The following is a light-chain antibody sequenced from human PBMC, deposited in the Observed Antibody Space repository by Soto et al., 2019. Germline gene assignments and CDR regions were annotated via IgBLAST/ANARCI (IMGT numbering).Light chain of an antibody. CDR2: LTS. CDR3: QQYDDWPPIT. CDR1: RTIAGN. J-gene: IGKJ5*01. V-gene: IGKV3D-15*01. Sequence: VITQSPCAVSASHGERATLPWRASRTIAGNVAWYQQKPGQAPRLLIFLTSPRAIGVPDRFSGGGSGTEFTLTISSLQSEDFAVYYCQQYDDWPPITFGQGTRLAI.